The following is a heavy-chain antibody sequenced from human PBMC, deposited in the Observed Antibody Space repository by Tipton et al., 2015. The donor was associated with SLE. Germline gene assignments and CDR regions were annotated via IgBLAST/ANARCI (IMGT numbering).Heavy chain of an antibody. D-gene: IGHD3-3*01. CDR2: IDHSGST. Sequence: TLSLTCAVYGGSLNSGSFIAYYWSWIRQPPGKGLEWVGDIDHSGSTNYKPSLKSRVTISLGTSDNQFSLKLSSVTAADTAVYYCARVTNYDFWSGSLPGYFDYWGQGTLVTVSS. CDR3: ARVTNYDFWSGSLPGYFDY. V-gene: IGHV4-34*01. CDR1: GGSLNSGSFIAYY. J-gene: IGHJ4*02.